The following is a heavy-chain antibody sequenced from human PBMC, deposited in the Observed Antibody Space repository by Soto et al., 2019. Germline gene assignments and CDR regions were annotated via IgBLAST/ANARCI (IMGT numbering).Heavy chain of an antibody. V-gene: IGHV3-53*01. CDR2: SNSGGST. J-gene: IGHJ6*02. Sequence: EVQLVESGGGLIQPGGSLRLSCAASGFTVSSNYMSWVRQAPGKGLEWVSAISNSGGSTYYADSVKGRFTISRDNSKNTLYLQMNSLRAEDTAVYYCAKFVAAAGTSGYYGMDVWGQGTTVTVSS. CDR3: AKFVAAAGTSGYYGMDV. CDR1: GFTVSSNY. D-gene: IGHD6-13*01.